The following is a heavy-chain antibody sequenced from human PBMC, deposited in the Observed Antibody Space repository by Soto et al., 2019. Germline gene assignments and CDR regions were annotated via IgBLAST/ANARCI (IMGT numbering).Heavy chain of an antibody. CDR2: IYHSGST. CDR3: ASGGGCSPTVLGY. V-gene: IGHV4-30-2*01. CDR1: GGSISSGGYS. J-gene: IGHJ4*02. D-gene: IGHD2-8*02. Sequence: QLQLQESGSGLVKPSQTLSLTCAVSGGSISSGGYSWSWIRQPPGKGLEWIGYIYHSGSTYYNPSLKSRVTISVDRSKKQFSLKLSSVAAADTAVYYCASGGGCSPTVLGYWGQGSLVTVSS.